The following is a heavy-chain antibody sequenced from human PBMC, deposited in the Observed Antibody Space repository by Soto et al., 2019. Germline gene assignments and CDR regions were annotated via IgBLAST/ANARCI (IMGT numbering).Heavy chain of an antibody. J-gene: IGHJ4*02. Sequence: PSETLSLTCTVSGGSISSYYWSWIRQPPGKGLEWIGYIYYSGSTNYNPSLKSRVTISVDTSKNQFSLKLSSVTAADTAVYYCARTPLDGYFDYWGQGTLVTVSS. V-gene: IGHV4-59*01. CDR1: GGSISSYY. CDR2: IYYSGST. CDR3: ARTPLDGYFDY.